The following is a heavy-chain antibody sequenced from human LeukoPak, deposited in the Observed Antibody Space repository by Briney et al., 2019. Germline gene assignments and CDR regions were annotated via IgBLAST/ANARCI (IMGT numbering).Heavy chain of an antibody. V-gene: IGHV3-74*01. CDR1: GFTFSSHW. J-gene: IGHJ4*02. CDR2: ISDDGRST. D-gene: IGHD3-22*01. Sequence: PGGSLRLSCTASGFTFSSHWMHWVRQAPGKGLVWVSRISDDGRSTNYADSVSGRFTVSRDNAKNTLYLQMNSLRAEDTAVYYCVKNYYDSGRHYYFFDYWGQGTLVTVSS. CDR3: VKNYYDSGRHYYFFDY.